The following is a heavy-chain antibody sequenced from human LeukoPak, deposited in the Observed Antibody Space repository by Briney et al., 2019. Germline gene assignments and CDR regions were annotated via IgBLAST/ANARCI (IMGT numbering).Heavy chain of an antibody. V-gene: IGHV3-30*18. D-gene: IGHD3-22*01. Sequence: GGSLRLSCAASGFTFSSYGMHWVRQAPGKGLEWVAVISYDGSNKYYADSVKGRFTISRDNSKSTLYLQMDSQRADDTAVYYCAKAGNGYYRWGQGTLVTVSS. CDR3: AKAGNGYYR. J-gene: IGHJ5*02. CDR1: GFTFSSYG. CDR2: ISYDGSNK.